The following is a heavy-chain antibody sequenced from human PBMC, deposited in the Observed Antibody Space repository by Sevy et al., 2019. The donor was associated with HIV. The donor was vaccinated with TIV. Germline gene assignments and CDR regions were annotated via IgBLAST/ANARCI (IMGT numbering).Heavy chain of an antibody. CDR2: ISWNSGSI. V-gene: IGHV3-9*01. J-gene: IGHJ6*02. Sequence: SLRLSCAASGFTFDDYAMHWVRQAPGKGLEWVSGISWNSGSIGYADSVKGRFTISRDNAKNSLYLQMNSLRAEDSAVYYCARDCSSTSCLWGMDVWGQGTTVTVSS. D-gene: IGHD2-2*01. CDR1: GFTFDDYA. CDR3: ARDCSSTSCLWGMDV.